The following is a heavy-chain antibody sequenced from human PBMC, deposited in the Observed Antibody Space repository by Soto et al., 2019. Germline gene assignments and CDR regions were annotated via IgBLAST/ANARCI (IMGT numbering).Heavy chain of an antibody. J-gene: IGHJ5*02. Sequence: GGSLRLSCAASGFTFSSYSMNWVRQARGKGLEWVSYISSSRTSICYVDSVKGRCTISRDNAKNPLYLQMNSLRDEDTAVYYCARHPERIAEIGWFDPWRQGTLVTVSS. D-gene: IGHD6-13*01. V-gene: IGHV3-48*02. CDR3: ARHPERIAEIGWFDP. CDR2: ISSSRTSI. CDR1: GFTFSSYS.